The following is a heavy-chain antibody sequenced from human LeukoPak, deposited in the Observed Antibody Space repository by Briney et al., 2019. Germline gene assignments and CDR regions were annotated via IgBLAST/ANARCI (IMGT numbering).Heavy chain of an antibody. Sequence: GGSLRLSCAVSGFTFSSYSMNWVRQAPGKGLEGVSYISSSRSTIYYADSVKGRFTISRDNAKNSLYLQMNSLRAEDTAVYYCARDGRAFGGVIVMRYWGQGTLVTVSS. CDR3: ARDGRAFGGVIVMRY. CDR2: ISSSRSTI. J-gene: IGHJ4*02. D-gene: IGHD3-16*02. V-gene: IGHV3-48*01. CDR1: GFTFSSYS.